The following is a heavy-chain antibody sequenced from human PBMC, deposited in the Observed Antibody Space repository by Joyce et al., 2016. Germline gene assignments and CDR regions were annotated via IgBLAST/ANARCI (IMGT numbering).Heavy chain of an antibody. D-gene: IGHD2-8*02. CDR1: GYTFTSYG. CDR3: ARAGYCTGGVCYAYYYYYMDV. CDR2: ISAYNGNT. V-gene: IGHV1-18*01. Sequence: QVQLVQSGAEVKKPGASVKVSCKASGYTFTSYGISWVRQAPGQGLKWMGWISAYNGNTNYAQKLQGRVTMTTDTSTSTAYMELRSLRSDDTAFYYCARAGYCTGGVCYAYYYYYMDVWGKGTTVTVSS. J-gene: IGHJ6*03.